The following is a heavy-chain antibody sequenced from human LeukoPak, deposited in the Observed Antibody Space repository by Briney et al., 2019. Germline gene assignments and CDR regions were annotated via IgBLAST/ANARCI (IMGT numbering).Heavy chain of an antibody. CDR2: ISTYDGNT. Sequence: ASVKVSCKASGYTFTTYDIRWVRQAPGQGLEWMGWISTYDGNTNYAQKLQDRLTMTIDTSTSTAYMELRSLTSDDTAVYYCAREAGGFDYWGQGTLVTVSS. J-gene: IGHJ4*02. D-gene: IGHD6-19*01. CDR3: AREAGGFDY. V-gene: IGHV1-18*01. CDR1: GYTFTTYD.